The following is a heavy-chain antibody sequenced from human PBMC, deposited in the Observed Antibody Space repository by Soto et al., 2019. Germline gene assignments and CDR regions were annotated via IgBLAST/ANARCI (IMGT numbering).Heavy chain of an antibody. V-gene: IGHV4-4*02. Sequence: QVLLQESGPGLVQPSGTLSLSCAVSGGSISSNYFWGWVRQPPGKGLEWVGDISHSGSVHYNPSRKSRVTMSIDKSKHKFSLQLNSVTAADTAVYYCARSFGWYAIDYWGQGTLVIVSS. J-gene: IGHJ4*02. CDR3: ARSFGWYAIDY. D-gene: IGHD6-19*01. CDR1: GGSISSNYF. CDR2: ISHSGSV.